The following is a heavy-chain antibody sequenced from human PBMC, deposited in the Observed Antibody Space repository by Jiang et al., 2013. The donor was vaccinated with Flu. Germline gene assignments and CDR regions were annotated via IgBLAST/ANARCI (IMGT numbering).Heavy chain of an antibody. CDR1: GGSISSSSDF. CDR3: ARETKRRTVTNHFDY. CDR2: ISYSGST. V-gene: IGHV4-39*07. D-gene: IGHD4-17*01. Sequence: SLTCTVSGGSISSSSDFWAWIRQPPGKGLEWIGSISYSGSTYYNPSLKSRVTVSVDTSKNQFSLNLSSVTAADTAVYSCARETKRRTVTNHFDYWGQGTLVTVSS. J-gene: IGHJ4*02.